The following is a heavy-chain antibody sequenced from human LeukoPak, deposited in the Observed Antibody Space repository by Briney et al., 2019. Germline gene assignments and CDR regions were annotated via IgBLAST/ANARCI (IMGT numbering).Heavy chain of an antibody. D-gene: IGHD2-2*01. CDR2: NYSGGST. J-gene: IGHJ5*02. CDR1: GFTVSSNY. CDR3: AKDNVVGPAAIGWFDP. Sequence: GGSLRLSCAASGFTVSSNYMSWVRQAPGKGLEWVSVNYSGGSTYYADSVKGRFTISRDNSKDTLYLQMNSLRAEDTAVYYCAKDNVVGPAAIGWFDPWGQGTLVTVSS. V-gene: IGHV3-66*01.